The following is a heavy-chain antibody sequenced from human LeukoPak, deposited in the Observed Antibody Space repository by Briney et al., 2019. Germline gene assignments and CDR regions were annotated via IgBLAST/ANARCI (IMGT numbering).Heavy chain of an antibody. Sequence: GGSLRLSCAVSGLTFSGFWMSWSRQAPGKGLEWVASINPDGSEGHYADVVKGRFTISRDNAKNSLYLQINSLRAEDTAVYYCARSSHSSSSSVWGQGTMVAVSS. CDR1: GLTFSGFW. J-gene: IGHJ3*01. CDR2: INPDGSEG. D-gene: IGHD6-6*01. V-gene: IGHV3-7*03. CDR3: ARSSHSSSSSV.